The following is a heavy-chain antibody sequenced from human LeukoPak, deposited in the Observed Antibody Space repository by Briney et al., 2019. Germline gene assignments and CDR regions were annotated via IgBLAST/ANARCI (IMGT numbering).Heavy chain of an antibody. CDR1: GFTFSDYY. CDR3: AREKVVITSYYYYMDV. D-gene: IGHD3-22*01. J-gene: IGHJ6*03. V-gene: IGHV3-11*01. Sequence: GGSLRLSCAASGFTFSDYYTSWIRQAPGKGLEWVSYISSSGSTIYYADSVKGRFTISRDNAKNSLYLQMNSLRAEDTAVYYCAREKVVITSYYYYMDVWGKGTTVTVSS. CDR2: ISSSGSTI.